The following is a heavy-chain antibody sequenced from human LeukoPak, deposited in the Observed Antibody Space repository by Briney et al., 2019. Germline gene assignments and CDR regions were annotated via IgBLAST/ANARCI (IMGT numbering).Heavy chain of an antibody. D-gene: IGHD6-13*01. CDR1: GVTFSSFA. CDR3: AKEAGIAAADAFDI. CDR2: ISYHGRDT. J-gene: IGHJ3*02. Sequence: GGSLRLSCAASGVTFSSFAMHWVRQAPGKGLEWVAVISYHGRDTYYADSVKGRFTISRDNAKNSLYLQMNSLRAEDTALYYCAKEAGIAAADAFDIWGQGTMVTVSS. V-gene: IGHV3-30*04.